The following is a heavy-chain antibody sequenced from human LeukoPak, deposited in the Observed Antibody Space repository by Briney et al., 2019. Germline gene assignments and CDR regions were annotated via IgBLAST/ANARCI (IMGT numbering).Heavy chain of an antibody. J-gene: IGHJ4*02. CDR2: IYNHCST. CDR1: GFTVSSNY. CDR3: AREARYYDSSGYYYPDY. Sequence: GWSLRLSCAASGFTVSSNYMSWVRQAPAQGLEWVLVIYNHCSTYYADSVKGRFTISSNKSKNTLYLQMTRLRAEDTAVYYCAREARYYDSSGYYYPDYWGQGTLVTVPS. V-gene: IGHV3-53*01. D-gene: IGHD3-22*01.